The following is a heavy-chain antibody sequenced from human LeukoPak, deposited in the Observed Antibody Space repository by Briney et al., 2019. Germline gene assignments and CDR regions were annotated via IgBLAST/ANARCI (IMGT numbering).Heavy chain of an antibody. CDR2: ISYDGSNE. Sequence: GGSLRLSCAASGFTFSSYVMHWVRQAPGKGLEWVAIISYDGSNEYYADSVKGRFTISRDNPKNTLYLQMNSLRAADTAVYYCAREKSGVTDYWGQGTLVTVSS. J-gene: IGHJ4*02. V-gene: IGHV3-30*04. D-gene: IGHD2-21*02. CDR3: AREKSGVTDY. CDR1: GFTFSSYV.